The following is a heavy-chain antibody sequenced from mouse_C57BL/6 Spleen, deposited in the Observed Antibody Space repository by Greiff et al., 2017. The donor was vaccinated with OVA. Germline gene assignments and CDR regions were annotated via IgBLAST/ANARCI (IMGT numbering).Heavy chain of an antibody. D-gene: IGHD2-5*01. CDR3: ARERYYSNYAMDY. Sequence: QVQLQQPGAELVKPGASVKLSCKASGYTFTSYWMHWVKQRPGQGLEWIGMIHPNSGSTNYNEKFKSKATLTVDKSTSTAYMQLSSLTSEDSAVYYYARERYYSNYAMDYWGQGTSVTVSS. V-gene: IGHV1-64*01. CDR2: IHPNSGST. J-gene: IGHJ4*01. CDR1: GYTFTSYW.